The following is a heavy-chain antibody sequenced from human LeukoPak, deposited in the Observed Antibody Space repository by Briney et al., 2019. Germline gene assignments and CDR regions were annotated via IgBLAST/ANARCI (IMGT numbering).Heavy chain of an antibody. CDR1: GFDFSSNW. J-gene: IGHJ4*02. D-gene: IGHD4-23*01. CDR2: IKGDGIST. Sequence: GGSLRLSCAASGFDFSSNWMHWVRHAPGQGLVWVSRIKGDGISTNYADSVKGRFTISRDIAKNTLYLQMNSLRAEDTAVYYCAKYAPPTTMVTRFFDYWGQGTLVTVSS. CDR3: AKYAPPTTMVTRFFDY. V-gene: IGHV3-74*01.